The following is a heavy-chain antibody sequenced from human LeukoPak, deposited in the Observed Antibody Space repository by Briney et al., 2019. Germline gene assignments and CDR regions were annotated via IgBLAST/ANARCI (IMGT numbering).Heavy chain of an antibody. CDR1: GGTFSSYA. D-gene: IGHD2-2*02. CDR3: ARDLPCCSSTSCYTGWGANYADY. V-gene: IGHV1-69*04. CDR2: IIPIFGIA. J-gene: IGHJ4*02. Sequence: SVKVSCKASGGTFSSYAISWVRQAPAQGLEWMGRIIPIFGIANYAQKFQGRVTITADKSTSTAYMELSSLRSEDTAVYYCARDLPCCSSTSCYTGWGANYADYWGQGTLVTVSS.